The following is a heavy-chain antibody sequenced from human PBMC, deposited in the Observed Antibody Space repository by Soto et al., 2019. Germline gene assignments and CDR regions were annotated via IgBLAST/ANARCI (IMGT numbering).Heavy chain of an antibody. J-gene: IGHJ4*02. CDR3: ARPAGPFDY. Sequence: QVQLLESGGGVVQPGRSLRLSCTASGFTFSSFAMHWVRQAPGKGLEWLALVSVDGRNKYYADSVKGRFTISRDNSNSTVFLQMTGLRSEDTGVYYCARPAGPFDYWGQGTLVTVSS. V-gene: IGHV3-30*04. CDR1: GFTFSSFA. CDR2: VSVDGRNK.